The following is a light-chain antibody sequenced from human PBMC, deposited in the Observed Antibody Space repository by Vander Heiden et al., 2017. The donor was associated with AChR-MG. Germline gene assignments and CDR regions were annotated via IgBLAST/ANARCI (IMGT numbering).Light chain of an antibody. CDR2: AVS. J-gene: IGKJ1*01. V-gene: IGKV1-9*01. Sequence: DIQLTQSPSFLSASVGDRVTITCRASQGLAGYLAWYQQKPGNAPKLLIYAVSTLQSGVPSRFSGGRFGTEFTLTISSLQPEDFAVYFCQQVDSYPRTFGQGTKLEIK. CDR3: QQVDSYPRT. CDR1: QGLAGY.